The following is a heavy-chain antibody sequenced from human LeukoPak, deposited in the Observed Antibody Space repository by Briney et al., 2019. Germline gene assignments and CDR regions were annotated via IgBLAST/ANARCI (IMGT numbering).Heavy chain of an antibody. CDR1: GFTFSSYE. D-gene: IGHD1-26*01. Sequence: GGSLRLSCAASGFTFSSYEMNWVRQAPGKGLEWVSVIYNDGSTYYADSVKGRFTISRDNSKNMLYLQMKSLRAEDTAVYYCARSFSSGATAPDYWGQGTLVTVSS. CDR3: ARSFSSGATAPDY. J-gene: IGHJ4*02. CDR2: IYNDGST. V-gene: IGHV3-53*01.